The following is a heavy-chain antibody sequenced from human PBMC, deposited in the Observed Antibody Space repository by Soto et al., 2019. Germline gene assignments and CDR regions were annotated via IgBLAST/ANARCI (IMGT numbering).Heavy chain of an antibody. V-gene: IGHV4-61*01. Sequence: SETLSLTCTVSGGSVSTDNYFWSWIRQPPGKGLEWIGYIYYSGSTNYNPSFKSRVTISVDTSKNQFSLEVSPVTAADTAVYYCVAFSAYHAGYFDYWGQGALVTVSS. CDR1: GGSVSTDNYF. J-gene: IGHJ4*02. CDR2: IYYSGST. CDR3: VAFSAYHAGYFDY. D-gene: IGHD3-16*01.